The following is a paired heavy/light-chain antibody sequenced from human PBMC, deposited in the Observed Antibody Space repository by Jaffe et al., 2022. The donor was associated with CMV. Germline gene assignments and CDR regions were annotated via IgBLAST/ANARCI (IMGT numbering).Heavy chain of an antibody. Sequence: EVQLVESGGGLVQPGGSRRLSCAASGFTFSDQYMDWVRQAPGKGLEWVGRIRNKANSYITEYAESVKGRFTISRDDSERLLYLQMNSLKTEDTAVYHCTCGYSGLDVYALDVWGPGTMVTVSS. J-gene: IGHJ3*01. CDR2: IRNKANSYIT. D-gene: IGHD5-12*01. CDR3: TCGYSGLDVYALDV. CDR1: GFTFSDQY. V-gene: IGHV3-72*01.
Light chain of an antibody. CDR2: GAS. CDR1: QSVSSSL. J-gene: IGKJ2*01. Sequence: EIVLTQSPGTLSLSPGERATLSCRASQSVSSSLLAWYQQKPGQVPRLLIYGASRRATGIPDRFSGSGSGTDFTLTITRLEPEDFAVYYCQQYGSSPRTFGQGTKLEIK. V-gene: IGKV3-20*01. CDR3: QQYGSSPRT.